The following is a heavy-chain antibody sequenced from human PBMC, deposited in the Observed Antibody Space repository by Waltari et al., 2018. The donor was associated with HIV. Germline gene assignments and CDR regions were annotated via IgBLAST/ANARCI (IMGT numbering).Heavy chain of an antibody. Sequence: EVQLLESGGGLVQPAGSLRLSCAASGFTFSGSAMSWVRQAPGKGLEGVSRISGSGGTTDYADFVKGRFTISRDNSKNTLYLQINSLRAEDTAIYYCAKIGYESGSYYYRDAFDMWGQGTMVTVSS. J-gene: IGHJ3*02. CDR3: AKIGYESGSYYYRDAFDM. CDR2: ISGSGGTT. D-gene: IGHD3-22*01. CDR1: GFTFSGSA. V-gene: IGHV3-23*01.